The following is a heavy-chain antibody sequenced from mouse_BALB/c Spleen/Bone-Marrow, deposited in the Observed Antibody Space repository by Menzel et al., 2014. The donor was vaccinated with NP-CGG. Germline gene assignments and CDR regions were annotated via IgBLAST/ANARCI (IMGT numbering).Heavy chain of an antibody. CDR1: GYSFTAYT. J-gene: IGHJ4*01. Sequence: EVQLQQSGPELVKPGASMRISCRASGYSFTAYTMNWVKQSHGKNLEWIGLINPYNGGTSYNQKFKGKATLTVDKSSSTXYXXLLSLTSEDSAVYYCASWSTTGAMDYWGQGTSVTVSS. CDR3: ASWSTTGAMDY. CDR2: INPYNGGT. V-gene: IGHV1S135*01. D-gene: IGHD5-1*01.